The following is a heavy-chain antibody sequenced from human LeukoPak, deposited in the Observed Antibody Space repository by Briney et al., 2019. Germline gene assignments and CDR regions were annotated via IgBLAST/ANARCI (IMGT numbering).Heavy chain of an antibody. CDR3: ARAYSSGWAGLDY. Sequence: PGGSLRLSCAASGFTFSSYWMSWVRQAPGKGLEWVAIIKQDESEKFYVDSVKGRFTISRDNAKNSLFLQMNSLRAEDTAVYYCARAYSSGWAGLDYWGQGTLVTVSS. CDR1: GFTFSSYW. D-gene: IGHD6-19*01. V-gene: IGHV3-7*01. J-gene: IGHJ4*02. CDR2: IKQDESEK.